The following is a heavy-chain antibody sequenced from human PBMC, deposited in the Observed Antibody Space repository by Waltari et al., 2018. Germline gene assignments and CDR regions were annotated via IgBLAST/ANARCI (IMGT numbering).Heavy chain of an antibody. Sequence: EVQLVETGGGLIQPGGSLRLSCAASGFSVSSNYMSWVPQAPGKGLEWVSVIYSGGGTYYADSVKGRFTISRDYSKNTLYLQMNSLRAEDTAVYYCARVYSGSYYYYYYMDVWGKGTTVTVSS. CDR3: ARVYSGSYYYYYYMDV. J-gene: IGHJ6*03. CDR2: IYSGGGT. D-gene: IGHD1-26*01. CDR1: GFSVSSNY. V-gene: IGHV3-53*02.